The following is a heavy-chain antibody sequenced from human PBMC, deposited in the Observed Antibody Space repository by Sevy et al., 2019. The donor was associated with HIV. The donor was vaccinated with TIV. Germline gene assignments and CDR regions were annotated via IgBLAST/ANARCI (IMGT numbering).Heavy chain of an antibody. CDR2: IYYSGST. CDR3: ARQGYCSGGSCYSRWFDP. CDR1: GGSISSSSYY. D-gene: IGHD2-15*01. Sequence: SETLSLTCTVSGGSISSSSYYWGWIRQPPGKGLEWIGSIYYSGSTYYNPSLKSRVTISVDTSKNQFSLKLSSVTAADTAVYSCARQGYCSGGSCYSRWFDPWGQGTLVTVSS. J-gene: IGHJ5*02. V-gene: IGHV4-39*01.